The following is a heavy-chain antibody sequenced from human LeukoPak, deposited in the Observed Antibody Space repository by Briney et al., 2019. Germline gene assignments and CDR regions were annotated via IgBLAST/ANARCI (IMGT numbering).Heavy chain of an antibody. J-gene: IGHJ3*02. CDR3: VRVHSYGYRAFDI. D-gene: IGHD5-18*01. V-gene: IGHV3-48*03. CDR1: GFTFRSYE. Sequence: GGSLRLSCAGSGFTFRSYEMNWVRQAPGKGLEWVSYISSRGTTIYYADSVKGRFTISRDNAKNSLYLQMNSLRAEDTAVYYCVRVHSYGYRAFDIWGQGTMVTVSS. CDR2: ISSRGTTI.